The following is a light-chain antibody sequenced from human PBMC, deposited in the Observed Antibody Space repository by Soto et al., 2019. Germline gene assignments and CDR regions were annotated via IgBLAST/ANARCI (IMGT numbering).Light chain of an antibody. V-gene: IGLV2-14*01. CDR1: SSDVGGYNS. J-gene: IGLJ3*02. CDR2: EVS. CDR3: SSYTTSSTLV. Sequence: QSALTQPVSVSGSPGQSITISCTGTSSDVGGYNSVSWYQQHPGKAPKLMIYEVSSRPSGVSNRFSGSKSGNTASLTISGLQAEDEADYYCSSYTTSSTLVFGGGTKLTVL.